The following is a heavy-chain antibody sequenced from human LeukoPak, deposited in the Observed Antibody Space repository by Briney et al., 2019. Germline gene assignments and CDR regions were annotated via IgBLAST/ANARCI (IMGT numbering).Heavy chain of an antibody. CDR1: GFTFSSYG. CDR3: AKRIGGSIAVAPDY. CDR2: IRYDGSNK. J-gene: IGHJ4*02. Sequence: GGSLRLSCAASGFTFSSYGMHWVRQAPGKGLEWVAFIRYDGSNKYYADSVKGRFTISRDNSKNTLYLQMNSLRAEDTAVYYCAKRIGGSIAVAPDYWGQGTLVTVSS. V-gene: IGHV3-30*02. D-gene: IGHD6-19*01.